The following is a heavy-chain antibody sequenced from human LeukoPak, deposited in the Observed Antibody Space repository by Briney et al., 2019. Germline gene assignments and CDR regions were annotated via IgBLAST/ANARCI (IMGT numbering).Heavy chain of an antibody. V-gene: IGHV5-10-1*01. D-gene: IGHD3-10*01. J-gene: IGHJ4*02. Sequence: GESLKISCKASGYSFTSYWISWVRQMPGRGLGGSGGIDPSDSYTNYSPSFQGRVTISADKSISPAYLQWSSLKAADPAMYYCARHPCVYGSESGGVDYWGQETLVTVSS. CDR1: GYSFTSYW. CDR2: IDPSDSYT. CDR3: ARHPCVYGSESGGVDY.